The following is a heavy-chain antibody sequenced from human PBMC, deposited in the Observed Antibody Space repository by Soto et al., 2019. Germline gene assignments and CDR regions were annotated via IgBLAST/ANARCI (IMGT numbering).Heavy chain of an antibody. CDR2: ISGSSNYI. V-gene: IGHV3-21*01. Sequence: EVQLVESGGGLVKPGGSLRLSCAASGFTFSPYAMSWVRQAPGKGLEWVASISGSSNYIYYADSLKGRFTISRDNAKNSLFLQMNSLRVEDTAVYYCAIASVAAGTRWHFYGLDVWGQGTRVTVSS. CDR3: AIASVAAGTRWHFYGLDV. CDR1: GFTFSPYA. J-gene: IGHJ6*02. D-gene: IGHD2-15*01.